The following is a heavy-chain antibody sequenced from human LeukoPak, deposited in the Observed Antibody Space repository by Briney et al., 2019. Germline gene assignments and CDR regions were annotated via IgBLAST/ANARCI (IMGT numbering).Heavy chain of an antibody. Sequence: GGSLRLSCAASGFTFSSYSMNWVRQAPGEGLEWVSSISSRRSYIYYADSVKRRFTISRDNAENALYLTMNSLRAQDTAVYYCARELDTPFNYYGMDVWAQGTTVTVSS. CDR2: ISSRRSYI. CDR3: ARELDTPFNYYGMDV. J-gene: IGHJ6*02. V-gene: IGHV3-21*01. D-gene: IGHD3/OR15-3a*01. CDR1: GFTFSSYS.